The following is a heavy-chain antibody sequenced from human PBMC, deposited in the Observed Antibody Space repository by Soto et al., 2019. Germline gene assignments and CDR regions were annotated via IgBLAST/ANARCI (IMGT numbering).Heavy chain of an antibody. D-gene: IGHD6-19*01. J-gene: IGHJ6*02. CDR2: ISRSGNTK. V-gene: IGHV3-48*03. CDR3: ARDSDSGWAFYYSGMDV. CDR1: GFIFSNYE. Sequence: EVQLVESGGGLVQPGGSLRLSCAASGFIFSNYEMNWVRQAPGKGLEWVSYISRSGNTKYYPDSVKGRFTISRDNAKKSLYLQMNSLRAEDTAVYYCARDSDSGWAFYYSGMDVWGQGTTVTVSS.